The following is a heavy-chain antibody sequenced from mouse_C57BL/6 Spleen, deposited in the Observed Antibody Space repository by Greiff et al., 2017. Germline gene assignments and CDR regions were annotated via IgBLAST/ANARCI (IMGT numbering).Heavy chain of an antibody. CDR3: ARSGTRAMDY. Sequence: EVKVVESEGGLVQPGSSMKLSCTASGFTFSDYYMAWVRQVPEKGLEWVANINYDGSSTYYLDSLKSRFIISRDNAKNILYLQMSSLKSEDTATYYCARSGTRAMDYWGQGTSVTVSS. CDR1: GFTFSDYY. V-gene: IGHV5-16*01. D-gene: IGHD4-1*01. CDR2: INYDGSST. J-gene: IGHJ4*01.